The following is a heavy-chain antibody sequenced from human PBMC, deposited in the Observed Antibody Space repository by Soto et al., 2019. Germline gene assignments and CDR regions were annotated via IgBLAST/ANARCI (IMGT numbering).Heavy chain of an antibody. Sequence: EVQLLESGGGLVQPGGSLRLSCAASGFIFSNYAMTWVRQAPGKGLEWVSATSGRGGSTYYADSVKGRFTISRDNSKNTLYLQMNSLRAEDAAVYYCVRSFTWYSEADYWGQGTLVTVSS. V-gene: IGHV3-23*01. CDR3: VRSFTWYSEADY. D-gene: IGHD6-13*01. J-gene: IGHJ4*02. CDR1: GFIFSNYA. CDR2: TSGRGGST.